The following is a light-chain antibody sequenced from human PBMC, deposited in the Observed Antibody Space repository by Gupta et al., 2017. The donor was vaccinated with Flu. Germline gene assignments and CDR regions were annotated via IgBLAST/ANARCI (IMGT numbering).Light chain of an antibody. Sequence: DIQMTQSPSSLSASVGDRVTITCRASQSISSYLNWYQQKPGKAPKLLIYAASSLQSGVPSRFSGSGSGTDFTLTISSRQPEDFATYYCQQRDSTSCTFGQGTKMEIK. CDR1: QSISSY. CDR3: QQRDSTSCT. V-gene: IGKV1-39*01. CDR2: AAS. J-gene: IGKJ2*02.